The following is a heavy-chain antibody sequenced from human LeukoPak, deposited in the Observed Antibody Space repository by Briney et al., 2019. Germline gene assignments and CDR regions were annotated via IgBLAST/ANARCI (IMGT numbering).Heavy chain of an antibody. D-gene: IGHD3-10*01. Sequence: SETLSLTCAVSGGSISSSNWWSWVRQPPGKGLEWIGEIYHSGSTNYNPSLKSRVTISVDKSKNQFSLRLSSVTAADTAVYYCARVGSLGFGEIKCFDPWGQGTLVTVSS. CDR3: ARVGSLGFGEIKCFDP. CDR2: IYHSGST. CDR1: GGSISSSNW. J-gene: IGHJ5*02. V-gene: IGHV4-4*02.